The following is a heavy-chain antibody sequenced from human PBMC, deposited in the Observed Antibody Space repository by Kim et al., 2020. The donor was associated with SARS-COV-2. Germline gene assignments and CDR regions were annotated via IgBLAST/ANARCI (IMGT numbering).Heavy chain of an antibody. CDR1: GFTFSNAW. CDR2: IKSKTDGGTT. J-gene: IGHJ6*02. CDR3: TTDLLSPGYGMDV. Sequence: GGSLRLSCAASGFTFSNAWMSWVRQAPGKGLEWVGRIKSKTDGGTTDYAAPVKGRFTISRDDSKNTLYLQMNSLKTEDTAVYYCTTDLLSPGYGMDVWGQGTTVTVSS. V-gene: IGHV3-15*01.